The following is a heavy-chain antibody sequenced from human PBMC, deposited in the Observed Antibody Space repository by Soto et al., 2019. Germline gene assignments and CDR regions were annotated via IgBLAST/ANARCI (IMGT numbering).Heavy chain of an antibody. V-gene: IGHV1-69*01. CDR1: GGTFSSYA. D-gene: IGHD6-19*01. CDR3: ASTHSGGWYGGPGYYFAY. CDR2: VIPIYGTA. J-gene: IGHJ4*02. Sequence: QVQLVQSGAEVKKPGSSVKVSCKASGGTFSSYAISWVRQAPGQGLEWMGGVIPIYGTANYAQKFQGRVTITADESTSTAYMELSSLRSEDTAVYYCASTHSGGWYGGPGYYFAYWGQGTLVTVST.